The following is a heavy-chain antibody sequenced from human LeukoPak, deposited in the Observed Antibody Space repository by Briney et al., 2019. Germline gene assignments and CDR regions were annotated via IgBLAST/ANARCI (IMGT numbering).Heavy chain of an antibody. CDR1: GGSFSGYY. D-gene: IGHD3-16*02. J-gene: IGHJ4*02. CDR3: ARGQGYIWGGYRFDY. Sequence: SETLSLTCAVYGGSFSGYYWSWIRQPPGKGLEWIGEINHSGSTNYNPSLKSRVTISVDTSKNQFSLKLSSVTAADTAVYYCARGQGYIWGGYRFDYWGQGTLVTVSS. CDR2: INHSGST. V-gene: IGHV4-34*01.